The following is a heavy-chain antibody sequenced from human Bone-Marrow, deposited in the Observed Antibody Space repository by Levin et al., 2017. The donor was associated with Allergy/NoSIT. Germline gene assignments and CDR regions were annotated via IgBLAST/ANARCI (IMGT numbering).Heavy chain of an antibody. V-gene: IGHV1-18*01. Sequence: ASVKVSCKASGYTFTSYGISWVRQAPGQGLEWMGWISAYNGNTNYAQKLQGRVTMTTDTSTSTAYMELRSLRSDDTAVYYCARRGDYYDSSGYPNWFDPWGQGTLVTVSS. J-gene: IGHJ5*02. CDR3: ARRGDYYDSSGYPNWFDP. D-gene: IGHD3-22*01. CDR1: GYTFTSYG. CDR2: ISAYNGNT.